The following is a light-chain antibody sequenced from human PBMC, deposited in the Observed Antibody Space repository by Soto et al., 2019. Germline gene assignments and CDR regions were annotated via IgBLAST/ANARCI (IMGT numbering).Light chain of an antibody. V-gene: IGKV1-39*01. CDR1: QTISNY. J-gene: IGKJ1*01. CDR3: QQSHSTPWT. CDR2: AAS. Sequence: DIPITPSPSSPSATIGDRVTLTRRASQTISNYLNWYQQKPGKAPKLLIYAASSLQTGVPSRFSGSGSGTDFTLTFISLQPEDFATYYCQQSHSTPWTFGQGTRWIS.